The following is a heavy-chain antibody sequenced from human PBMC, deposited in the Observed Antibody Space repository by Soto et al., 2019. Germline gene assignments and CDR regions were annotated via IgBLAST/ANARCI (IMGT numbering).Heavy chain of an antibody. CDR2: IYPSGST. CDR3: VRVPDR. CDR1: GGSISSGGYS. J-gene: IGHJ4*01. Sequence: QLQLQESGSGLVKPSKTLSLTCAVSGGSISSGGYSWSWIRPTPGKGLEWIGYIYPSGSTYYQPSLKSRVTISVDRSKTPFSLKLSSVTAADTAVYYCVRVPDRCGKGTLVTVSS. V-gene: IGHV4-30-2*01. D-gene: IGHD2-2*01.